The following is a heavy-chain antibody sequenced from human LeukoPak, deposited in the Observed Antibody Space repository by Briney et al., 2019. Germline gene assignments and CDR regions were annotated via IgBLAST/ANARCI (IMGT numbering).Heavy chain of an antibody. J-gene: IGHJ5*02. Sequence: RPGGSLTLSCAASGFTVSSYEMNWVRQAPGKGLELVSSISTSSRYISYADSVEGRFTISRDNANSSLYVQMNSLSAEDTAVYYCARLFTSGWYNWFDPWGQGTLVTVSS. CDR3: ARLFTSGWYNWFDP. CDR1: GFTVSSYE. CDR2: ISTSSRYI. D-gene: IGHD6-19*01. V-gene: IGHV3-21*01.